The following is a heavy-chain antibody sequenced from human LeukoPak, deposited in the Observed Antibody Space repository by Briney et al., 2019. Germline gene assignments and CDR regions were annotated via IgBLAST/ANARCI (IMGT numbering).Heavy chain of an antibody. J-gene: IGHJ4*02. CDR1: GYTFTSYG. V-gene: IGHV1-18*01. D-gene: IGHD2-21*01. CDR3: ARGLRAYCGGECYPFDY. CDR2: ISAYNGNT. Sequence: ASVKVSCKASGYTFTSYGISWVRQAPGQGLQWMGWISAYNGNTNYAQKLQGRVTMTTDTSTSTAYMELRSLRSDDTAVYYCARGLRAYCGGECYPFDYWGQVALVTVSS.